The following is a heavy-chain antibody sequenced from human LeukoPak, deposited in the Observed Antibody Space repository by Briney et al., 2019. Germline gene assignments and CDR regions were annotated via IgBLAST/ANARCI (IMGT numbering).Heavy chain of an antibody. CDR3: ARDYGDYLDY. CDR2: ISYDGSNK. CDR1: GFTFSSYA. Sequence: PGGSLRLSCAASGFTFSSYAMHWVRQAPGKGLEWVAVISYDGSNKYYADSVKGRFTISSDNSKNTLYLQMNSLRAEDTAVYYCARDYGDYLDYWGQGTLDTVSS. D-gene: IGHD4-17*01. J-gene: IGHJ4*02. V-gene: IGHV3-30-3*01.